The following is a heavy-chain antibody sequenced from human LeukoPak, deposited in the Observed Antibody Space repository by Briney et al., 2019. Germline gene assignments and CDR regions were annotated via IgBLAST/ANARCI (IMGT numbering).Heavy chain of an antibody. CDR3: ARAYSYGPLDV. D-gene: IGHD5-18*01. CDR1: GGSISTYS. CDR2: IFASGTT. Sequence: SKTLSLTCTVSGGSISTYSWNWIRQPAGKGLEWIGRIFASGTTKYNPSLKSRVTMSVETSKNQFSLKLSSVTAADTAVYYCARAYSYGPLDVWGKGTTVTIFS. V-gene: IGHV4-4*07. J-gene: IGHJ6*04.